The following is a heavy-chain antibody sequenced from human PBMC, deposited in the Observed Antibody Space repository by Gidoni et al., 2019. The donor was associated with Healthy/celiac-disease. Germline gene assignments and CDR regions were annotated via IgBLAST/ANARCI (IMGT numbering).Heavy chain of an antibody. D-gene: IGHD5-12*01. J-gene: IGHJ6*02. V-gene: IGHV3-21*01. CDR2: ISSSSSYI. CDR3: ARTPPKWLQLPDYYYGMDV. Sequence: EVQLVESGGGLVKPGGSLRLSCAASGFTFSSYSMNWVRQAPGKGLEWVSSISSSSSYIYYADSVKGRFTISRDNAKNSLYLQMNSLRAEDTAVYYCARTPPKWLQLPDYYYGMDVWGQGTTVTVSS. CDR1: GFTFSSYS.